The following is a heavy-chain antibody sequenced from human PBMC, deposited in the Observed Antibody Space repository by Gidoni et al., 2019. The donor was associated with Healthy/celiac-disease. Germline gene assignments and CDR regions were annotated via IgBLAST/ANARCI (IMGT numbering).Heavy chain of an antibody. CDR1: GGSISSYY. CDR3: ARGSLEYPPPGDAFDI. Sequence: QVQLQESGPGLVKPSETLSLTCPVSGGSISSYYWSWIRQPPGKGLEWIGYIYYSGSTNYNPSLKSRVTISVDTSKIQFSLKLSSVTAADTAVYYCARGSLEYPPPGDAFDIWGQGTMVTVSS. D-gene: IGHD6-6*01. J-gene: IGHJ3*02. V-gene: IGHV4-59*01. CDR2: IYYSGST.